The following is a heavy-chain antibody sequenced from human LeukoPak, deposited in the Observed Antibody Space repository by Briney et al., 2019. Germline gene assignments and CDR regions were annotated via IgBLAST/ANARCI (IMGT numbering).Heavy chain of an antibody. Sequence: GGSLRLSCAASGFTFSDYYMSWLRQAPGKGLEWVSYISSSGSTIYYADSVKGRFTISRDNAKNSLYLQMNSLRAEDTAVYYCAREAYDDFWSGSWRSYYYMDVWGKGTTVTVSS. D-gene: IGHD3-3*01. CDR1: GFTFSDYY. V-gene: IGHV3-11*04. CDR2: ISSSGSTI. CDR3: AREAYDDFWSGSWRSYYYMDV. J-gene: IGHJ6*03.